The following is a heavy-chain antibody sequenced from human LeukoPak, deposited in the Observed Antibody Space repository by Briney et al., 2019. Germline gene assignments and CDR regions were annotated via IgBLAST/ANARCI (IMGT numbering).Heavy chain of an antibody. V-gene: IGHV1-2*02. Sequence: ASLKVSCKASGYTFTGYYMHWVRQSPGQGPEWMGWINPNSGGTNYAQKFQGRVTMTRDTSISTAYMELSRLRSDDTAADYSARESGLATSRPFDYGMDYWGQGTMVTVSS. CDR2: INPNSGGT. CDR1: GYTFTGYY. J-gene: IGHJ6*02. CDR3: ARESGLATSRPFDYGMDY. D-gene: IGHD5-24*01.